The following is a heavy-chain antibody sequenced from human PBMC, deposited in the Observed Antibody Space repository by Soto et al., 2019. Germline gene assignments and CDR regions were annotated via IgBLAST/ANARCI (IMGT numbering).Heavy chain of an antibody. J-gene: IGHJ6*03. CDR3: AKDNVAFLSCYYRPYMDV. Sequence: EVQLVESGGYLVQPGGSLRLSCAASGFTFVGDAMHWVRQAPGKGLEWVSSISWNSANIGYADSVKGRFTISRENAKNALYLQMNSLRAEDTALYYCAKDNVAFLSCYYRPYMDVWGKGTTVTVSS. D-gene: IGHD3-3*01. V-gene: IGHV3-9*01. CDR1: GFTFVGDA. CDR2: ISWNSANI.